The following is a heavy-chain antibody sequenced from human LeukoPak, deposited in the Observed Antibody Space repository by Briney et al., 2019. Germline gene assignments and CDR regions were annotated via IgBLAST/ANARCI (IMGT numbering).Heavy chain of an antibody. V-gene: IGHV3-48*04. CDR2: ISSSSSTI. D-gene: IGHD3-3*01. CDR1: GFTFSRYA. CDR3: ARESERFLEWLPRPFDY. Sequence: GGSLRLSFATPGFTFSRYAMSTVRQATGKGLGWVSYISSSSSTIYDADSVKGRFTTSRDNAKNSLYLQMNSLRAADTAVYYCARESERFLEWLPRPFDYWGQGTLVTVSS. J-gene: IGHJ4*02.